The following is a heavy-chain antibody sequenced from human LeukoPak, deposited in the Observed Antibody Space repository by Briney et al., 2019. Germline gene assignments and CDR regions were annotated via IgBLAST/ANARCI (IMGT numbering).Heavy chain of an antibody. CDR1: GGTFSSYA. CDR2: IIPIFGTA. D-gene: IGHD3-10*01. CDR3: ASAGAPGRNYAGLDY. Sequence: ASVKVSCKASGGTFSSYAISWVRQAPGQGLEWMGGIIPIFGTANYAQKFQGRVTITADESTSTAYMELSSLRSEDTAVYYCASAGAPGRNYAGLDYWGQGTLVTVSS. V-gene: IGHV1-69*13. J-gene: IGHJ4*02.